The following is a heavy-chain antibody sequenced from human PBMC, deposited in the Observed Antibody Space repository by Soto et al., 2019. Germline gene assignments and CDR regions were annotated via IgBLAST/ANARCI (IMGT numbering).Heavy chain of an antibody. V-gene: IGHV3-48*04. CDR2: INSGSTSV. J-gene: IGHJ4*02. CDR1: GSDFNRYS. D-gene: IGHD2-2*01. Sequence: EVQLVESGGGLVQPGGSLRLSCVASGSDFNRYSMNWVRQAPGKGLEWISYINSGSTSVFYADSVRGRFTISRDNAKNSLYLQMNSLRAEDTAVYYCTSSTSPDAYWGQGTLVTVSS. CDR3: TSSTSPDAY.